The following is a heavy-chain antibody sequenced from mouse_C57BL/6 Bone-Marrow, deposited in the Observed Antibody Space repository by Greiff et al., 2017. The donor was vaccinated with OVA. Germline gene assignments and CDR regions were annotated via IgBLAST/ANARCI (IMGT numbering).Heavy chain of an antibody. J-gene: IGHJ3*01. Sequence: QVQLQQPGAELVKPGASVKLSCTASGYTFTSYWMQWVKQRPGQGLEWIGEIDPSDSYTQYTQKFPGKATLTVDTSSSTAYMQLSSLTSEDSAVYYCARGGGPRFSDWGQGTRVTVSA. V-gene: IGHV1-50*01. CDR1: GYTFTSYW. CDR2: IDPSDSYT. CDR3: ARGGGPRFSD.